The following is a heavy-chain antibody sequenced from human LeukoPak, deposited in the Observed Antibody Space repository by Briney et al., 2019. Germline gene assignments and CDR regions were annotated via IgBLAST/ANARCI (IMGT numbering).Heavy chain of an antibody. CDR2: INHSGST. D-gene: IGHD3-22*01. J-gene: IGHJ4*02. CDR3: ARGRLYYDSSGYYHFDY. Sequence: SETLSLTCAVYGGSFSGYYWSWIRQPPGKGLEWIGEINHSGSTNYNPSLKSRVTISVDTSKNQFSLKLSSVTAADTAVYYCARGRLYYDSSGYYHFDYWGQGTLVTVSS. V-gene: IGHV4-34*01. CDR1: GGSFSGYY.